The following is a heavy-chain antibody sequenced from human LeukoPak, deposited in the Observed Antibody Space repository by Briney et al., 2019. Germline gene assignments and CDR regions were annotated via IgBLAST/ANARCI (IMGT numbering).Heavy chain of an antibody. CDR2: IYTSGST. CDR1: GGSISSGSYY. Sequence: SQTLSLTCTVSGGSISSGSYYWSWIRQPAGKGLEWIGRIYTSGSTNYNPSLKSRVTISVDTSKNQFSLKLSSVTAADTAVYYCAGDRVTFDAFDIWGQGTMVTVSS. CDR3: AGDRVTFDAFDI. D-gene: IGHD4-23*01. V-gene: IGHV4-61*02. J-gene: IGHJ3*02.